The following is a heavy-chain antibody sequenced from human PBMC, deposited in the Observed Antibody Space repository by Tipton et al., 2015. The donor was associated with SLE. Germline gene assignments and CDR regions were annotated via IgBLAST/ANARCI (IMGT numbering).Heavy chain of an antibody. V-gene: IGHV4-30-2*01. CDR2: IYHSGST. D-gene: IGHD6-6*01. CDR3: ARVPDVLVGAFDI. Sequence: TLSLTCTVSGGSISSHYWSWIRQPPGKGLEWIGYIYHSGSTYYNPSLKSRVTISVDRSKNQFSLKLSSVTAADTAVYYCARVPDVLVGAFDIWGQGTMVTASS. CDR1: GGSISSHY. J-gene: IGHJ3*02.